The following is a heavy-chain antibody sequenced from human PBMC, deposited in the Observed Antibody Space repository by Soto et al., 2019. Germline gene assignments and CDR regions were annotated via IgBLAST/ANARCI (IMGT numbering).Heavy chain of an antibody. CDR1: GDNFNNYW. V-gene: IGHV5-51*01. Sequence: PGEALKISCRGSGDNFNNYWIGWVRQMPGKGLEWMGIIDPSDSDTRYSPSFQGQVTMSADKSMTTACLQWSSLKASDNAMYYCARGYRSLADDGFESSGQGKMVTV. CDR3: ARGYRSLADDGFES. J-gene: IGHJ3*02. CDR2: IDPSDSDT. D-gene: IGHD5-12*01.